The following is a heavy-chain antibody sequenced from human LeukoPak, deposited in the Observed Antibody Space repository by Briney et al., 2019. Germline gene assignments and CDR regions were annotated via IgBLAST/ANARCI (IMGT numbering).Heavy chain of an antibody. CDR2: IYSSGNT. Sequence: SETLTLTCTVSGDSISSYHWSWLRQPAGKGLEWVGRIYSSGNTIYNPSLKSRVTMSVDTSKNQFSLKLSSVTAADTAVYYCARDLMTRDYYGSGLNWFDPWGQGTLVTVSS. J-gene: IGHJ5*02. CDR1: GDSISSYH. CDR3: ARDLMTRDYYGSGLNWFDP. V-gene: IGHV4-4*07. D-gene: IGHD3-10*01.